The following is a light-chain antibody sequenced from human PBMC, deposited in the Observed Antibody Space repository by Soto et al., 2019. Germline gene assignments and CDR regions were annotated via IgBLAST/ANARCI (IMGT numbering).Light chain of an antibody. CDR2: DVS. J-gene: IGLJ2*01. CDR3: SSYTSSSTLVV. V-gene: IGLV2-14*01. Sequence: QSALTQPASVSGSPGQSITISCTGTSSDVGGYNYVSWYQQHPGKAPKLMIYDVSTRPSGVSNRFSGSKSGNTASLTISGLQAEDEADYYCSSYTSSSTLVVFGGGTKPTVL. CDR1: SSDVGGYNY.